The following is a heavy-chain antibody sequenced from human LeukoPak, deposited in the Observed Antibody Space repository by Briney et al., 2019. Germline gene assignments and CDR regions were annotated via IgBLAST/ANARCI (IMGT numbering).Heavy chain of an antibody. D-gene: IGHD4-11*01. V-gene: IGHV4-39*01. Sequence: SETLSLTCTVSGGSISSSSYSWGWIRQPPGKGLEWIGSIYYSGSTYYNPSLKSRVTISVDTSKNQFSLKLSSVTAADTAVYYCARHEFYSNYFDYWGQGTLVTVSS. CDR1: GGSISSSSYS. J-gene: IGHJ4*02. CDR3: ARHEFYSNYFDY. CDR2: IYYSGST.